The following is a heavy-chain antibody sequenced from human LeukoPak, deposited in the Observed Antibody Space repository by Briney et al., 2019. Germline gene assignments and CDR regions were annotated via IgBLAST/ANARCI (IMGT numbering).Heavy chain of an antibody. D-gene: IGHD3-10*01. J-gene: IGHJ3*01. CDR3: AREGEYYSESGNLVDASDV. V-gene: IGHV1-46*01. CDR2: IAPISGTP. CDR1: GYTFTSYY. Sequence: GPVKVSCKASGYTFTSYYMHWVRQAPGQGLEWMGGIAPISGTPMYAQRFQGRVTITADTSTYTAYLEMSSLTSEDTAVYYCAREGEYYSESGNLVDASDVWGQGTMVTVSA.